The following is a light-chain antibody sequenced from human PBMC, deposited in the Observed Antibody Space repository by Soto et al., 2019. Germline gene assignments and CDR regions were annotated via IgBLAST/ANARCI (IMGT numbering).Light chain of an antibody. CDR3: QQYNNWPIT. Sequence: EIVLTQSPGTLSLSPGERATLSCRASRSVSNNYLAWYQQKPGQAPRLLIYGASTRATGVPARFSGSGSGTEFTLTISSLQSEDFEVYYCQQYNNWPITFGQGTRLEIK. V-gene: IGKV3-15*01. CDR1: RSVSNN. J-gene: IGKJ5*01. CDR2: GAS.